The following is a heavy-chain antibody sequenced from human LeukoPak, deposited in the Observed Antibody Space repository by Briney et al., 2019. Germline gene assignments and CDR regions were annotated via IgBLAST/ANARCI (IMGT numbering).Heavy chain of an antibody. Sequence: ASVKVSCKASGYTFTSYYMHWVRHAPGQGREWMGLINPSGGSTSYAQNFQGRVTMTRDTSTSTVYMELSSLRSEDTAVYYCARQGAHGGFLEWGTAPNYDSNYGMDVWGQGTTVTVSS. CDR2: INPSGGST. J-gene: IGHJ6*02. D-gene: IGHD3-3*01. CDR3: ARQGAHGGFLEWGTAPNYDSNYGMDV. CDR1: GYTFTSYY. V-gene: IGHV1-46*01.